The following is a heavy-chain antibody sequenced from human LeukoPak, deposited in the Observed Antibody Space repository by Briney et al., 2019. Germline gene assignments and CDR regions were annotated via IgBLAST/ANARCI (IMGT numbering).Heavy chain of an antibody. V-gene: IGHV3-23*01. J-gene: IGHJ4*02. D-gene: IGHD3-9*01. CDR1: GFTFSSYA. CDR3: AKAAAGSYDILTGYYTRISDY. CDR2: ISGSSGSA. Sequence: GGSLRLSCAASGFTFSSYAMSWVRQAPGKGLEWVSAISGSSGSAYYANSVKGRFTISRDNSKNTLYLQMNSLRAEDTAVYYCAKAAAGSYDILTGYYTRISDYWGQGTLVAVSS.